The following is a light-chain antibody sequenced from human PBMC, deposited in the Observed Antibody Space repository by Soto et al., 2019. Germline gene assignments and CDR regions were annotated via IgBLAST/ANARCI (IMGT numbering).Light chain of an antibody. Sequence: GDRVTITCRASESIATWLAWYQQKPGQAPKLLIYDASRLESGFPSRFSGGGSGTEFTLTISGLQPEDFATYYCHQYNSYFGPGTKLEI. CDR1: ESIATW. CDR2: DAS. V-gene: IGKV1-5*01. CDR3: HQYNSY. J-gene: IGKJ2*01.